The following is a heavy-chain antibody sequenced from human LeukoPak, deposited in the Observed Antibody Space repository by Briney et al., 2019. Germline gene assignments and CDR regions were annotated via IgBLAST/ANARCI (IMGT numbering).Heavy chain of an antibody. D-gene: IGHD2-21*01. J-gene: IGHJ6*03. Sequence: ASVKVSCKASGYTFTGYYMHWVRQAPGQGLEWMGWINPNSGGTNYAQKFQGRVTMTRDTSISTAYMELSRLRSDDTAVYYCARDGRLHCGGDCYTNWGYYYYYMDVWGKGTTVTVSS. CDR1: GYTFTGYY. CDR3: ARDGRLHCGGDCYTNWGYYYYYMDV. V-gene: IGHV1-2*02. CDR2: INPNSGGT.